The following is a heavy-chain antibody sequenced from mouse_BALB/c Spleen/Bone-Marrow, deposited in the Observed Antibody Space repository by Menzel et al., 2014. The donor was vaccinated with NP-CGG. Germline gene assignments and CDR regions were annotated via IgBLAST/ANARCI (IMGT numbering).Heavy chain of an antibody. Sequence: ESGPGLVAPSQSLSITCTVSGFSLTDYGVTWIRQPPGKGLEWLGIIWGGGSTFYNSSLRSRLNVSKDNSKSQVFLKMNSLQADDTAMYYCAKLNWVYAMDYWGQGTSVTVSS. D-gene: IGHD4-1*02. CDR3: AKLNWVYAMDY. CDR1: GFSLTDYG. CDR2: IWGGGST. J-gene: IGHJ4*01. V-gene: IGHV2-6-5*01.